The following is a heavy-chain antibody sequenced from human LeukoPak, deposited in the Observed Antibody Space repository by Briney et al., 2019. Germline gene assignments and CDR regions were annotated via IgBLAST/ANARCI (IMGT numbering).Heavy chain of an antibody. CDR1: GFTFSSYS. CDR2: ISSSSSYI. V-gene: IGHV3-21*01. Sequence: GGSLRLSCAASGFTFSSYSMNWVRQAPGKGLEWVSSISSSSSYIYYADSVKGRFTISRDNAKNSLYLQMNSLRAEDTAVYYCARDRDVVVVAATRDGFGYWGQGTPVTVSS. CDR3: ARDRDVVVVAATRDGFGY. D-gene: IGHD2-15*01. J-gene: IGHJ4*02.